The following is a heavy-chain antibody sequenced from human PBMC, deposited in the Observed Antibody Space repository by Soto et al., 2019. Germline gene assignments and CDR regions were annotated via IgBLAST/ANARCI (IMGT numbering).Heavy chain of an antibody. Sequence: SGTLSLTCTVSGDSITASYFNWAWIRQPTGMGLEWIATFYYSGTTSPNPHLRSRITTSGDTSRNQFSLNLRSVTAADSGVFYCAKMVRDHVPRSDLDYWGQGTLVTVSS. CDR1: GDSITASYFN. D-gene: IGHD2-8*01. CDR3: AKMVRDHVPRSDLDY. V-gene: IGHV4-39*01. J-gene: IGHJ4*02. CDR2: FYYSGTT.